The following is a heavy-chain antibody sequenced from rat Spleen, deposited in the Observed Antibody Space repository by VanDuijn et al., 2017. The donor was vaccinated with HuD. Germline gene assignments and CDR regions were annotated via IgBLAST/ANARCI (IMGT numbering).Heavy chain of an antibody. CDR3: ARPNYPGFNYFDY. CDR2: ITTGGGNT. CDR1: GFSFSNYY. V-gene: IGHV5-25*01. D-gene: IGHD1-4*01. Sequence: EVQLVESDGGLVQPGRSMKLSCAASGFSFSNYYMAWVRQAPTKGLEWVASITTGGGNTYYRDSVKGRFTISRDNAKSTLYLQVDSLRSEDTATYYCARPNYPGFNYFDYWGQGVMVTVSS. J-gene: IGHJ2*01.